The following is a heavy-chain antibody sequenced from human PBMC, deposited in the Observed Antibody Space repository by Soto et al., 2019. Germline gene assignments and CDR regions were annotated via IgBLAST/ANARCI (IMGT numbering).Heavy chain of an antibody. CDR3: DRAQWEKQMVRDSYYGMDV. CDR1: GFTFSTYS. D-gene: IGHD1-26*01. J-gene: IGHJ6*02. CDR2: ISSSSNYI. Sequence: GGSLRLSCAASGFTFSTYSMNWVRQAPGKGLEWVSSISSSSNYIYYADSVKGRFTISRDNAKNSLYLQMNSLRAEDTAVYYCDRAQWEKQMVRDSYYGMDVWGQGTTVTVSS. V-gene: IGHV3-21*01.